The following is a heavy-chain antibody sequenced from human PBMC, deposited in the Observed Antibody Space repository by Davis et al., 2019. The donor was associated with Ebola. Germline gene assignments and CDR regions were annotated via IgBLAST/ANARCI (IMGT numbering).Heavy chain of an antibody. D-gene: IGHD5-12*01. Sequence: PSETLSLTCPISGDSVAGGTGGWNWIRQSASRGLEWPGRTYYSSKWYTGYAEAVKSRINISPDTAKNQFSLHLNSVTPEDTAVYYCARGWLRSGLDVWGKGAAVIVSS. CDR2: TYYSSKWYT. CDR3: ARGWLRSGLDV. V-gene: IGHV6-1*01. CDR1: GDSVAGGTGG. J-gene: IGHJ6*04.